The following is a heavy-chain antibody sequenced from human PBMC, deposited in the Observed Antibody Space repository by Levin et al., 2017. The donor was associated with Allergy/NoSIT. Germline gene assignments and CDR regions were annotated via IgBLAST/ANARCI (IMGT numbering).Heavy chain of an antibody. CDR3: TRPLAYCGGDCPNPAY. CDR2: IRSKTYGGTT. Sequence: SCTASGFTFGDYAMSWFRQAPGKGLEWVGFIRSKTYGGTTEYAASVKGRFTISRDDSKSIAYLQMNSLKTEDTAVYYCTRPLAYCGGDCPNPAYWGQGTLVTVSS. V-gene: IGHV3-49*03. CDR1: GFTFGDYA. J-gene: IGHJ4*02. D-gene: IGHD2-21*02.